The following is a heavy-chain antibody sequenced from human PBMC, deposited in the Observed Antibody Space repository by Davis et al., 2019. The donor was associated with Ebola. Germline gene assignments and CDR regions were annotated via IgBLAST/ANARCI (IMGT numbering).Heavy chain of an antibody. CDR1: GGTFSSYA. V-gene: IGHV1-69*04. CDR2: IIPILGIA. J-gene: IGHJ6*02. CDR3: ARGLGELLRYYYGMDV. Sequence: SVTVSCKASGGTFSSYAISWVRQAPGQGLEWMGRIIPILGIAHYAQKFQGRVTITADKSTSTAYMELSSLRSEDQAVYYCARGLGELLRYYYGMDVWGQGTTVTVSS. D-gene: IGHD1-26*01.